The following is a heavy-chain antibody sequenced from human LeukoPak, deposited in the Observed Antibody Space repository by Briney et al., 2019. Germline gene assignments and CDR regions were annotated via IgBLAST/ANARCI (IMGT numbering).Heavy chain of an antibody. Sequence: GGSLRLSCAASGFTFDDYATHWVRQAPGKGLEWVSGISWNSGSIGYADSVKGRFTISRDNAKNSLYLQMNSLRAEDTALYYCAKGLYYDSSGYYSDGHYFDYWGQGTLVSVSS. D-gene: IGHD3-22*01. CDR1: GFTFDDYA. V-gene: IGHV3-9*01. J-gene: IGHJ4*02. CDR3: AKGLYYDSSGYYSDGHYFDY. CDR2: ISWNSGSI.